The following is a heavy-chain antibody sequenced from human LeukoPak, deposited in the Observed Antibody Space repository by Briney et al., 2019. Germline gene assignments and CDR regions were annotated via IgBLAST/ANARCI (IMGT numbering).Heavy chain of an antibody. CDR2: IYSGGST. CDR3: AGYGSGSYYNDY. CDR1: GFTVSSKY. J-gene: IGHJ4*02. V-gene: IGHV3-66*01. D-gene: IGHD3-10*01. Sequence: GGSLRLSCAASGFTVSSKYMTWVRQAPGKGLECVSLIYSGGSTKYADSVKGRFTISRDNSKNTLYLQMNSLRAEDTAVYYCAGYGSGSYYNDYWGQGTLVTVSS.